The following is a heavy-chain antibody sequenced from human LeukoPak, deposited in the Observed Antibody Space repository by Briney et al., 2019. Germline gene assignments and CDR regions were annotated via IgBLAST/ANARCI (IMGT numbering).Heavy chain of an antibody. CDR2: IYYSGST. D-gene: IGHD3-3*01. Sequence: PSETLPLTCTVSGGSISSYHWSRIRQPPGKGLGWIGYIYYSGSTNYHPSRKSRVIRSVDPSKNQFSLKLSSVTAADTAVYYCARAGVSACRYYDFWSGYYNWFDPWGQGTLVTVSS. J-gene: IGHJ5*02. CDR3: ARAGVSACRYYDFWSGYYNWFDP. CDR1: GGSISSYH. V-gene: IGHV4-59*01.